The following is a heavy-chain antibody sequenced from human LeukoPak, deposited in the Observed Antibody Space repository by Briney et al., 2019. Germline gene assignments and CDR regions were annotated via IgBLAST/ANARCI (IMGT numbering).Heavy chain of an antibody. CDR2: ISGSGGST. Sequence: GGSLRLSCAASGLTFSSYAMSWVRQAPGKGLEWVSAISGSGGSTYYADSVKGRFTISRDNSKNTLYLQMNSLRAEDTAVYYCAKDRAPDSSGWYDWFDPWGQGTLVTVSS. J-gene: IGHJ5*02. CDR1: GLTFSSYA. CDR3: AKDRAPDSSGWYDWFDP. D-gene: IGHD6-19*01. V-gene: IGHV3-23*01.